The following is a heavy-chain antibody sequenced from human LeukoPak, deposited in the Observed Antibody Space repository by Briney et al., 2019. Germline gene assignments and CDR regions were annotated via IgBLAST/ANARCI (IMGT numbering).Heavy chain of an antibody. V-gene: IGHV4-59*08. Sequence: SETLSLTCTVSGGSISSYYWSWIRQPPGKGLEWIGYIYYSGSTYYNPSLKSRVTISVDTSKNQFSLKLSSVTAADTAVYYCARLVGYYDSSGYYTIDYWGQGTLVTVSS. CDR3: ARLVGYYDSSGYYTIDY. J-gene: IGHJ4*02. D-gene: IGHD3-22*01. CDR2: IYYSGST. CDR1: GGSISSYY.